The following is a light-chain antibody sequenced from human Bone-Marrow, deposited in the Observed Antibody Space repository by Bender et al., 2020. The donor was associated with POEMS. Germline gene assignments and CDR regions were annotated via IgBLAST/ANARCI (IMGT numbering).Light chain of an antibody. Sequence: QSVLTQPPSVSGTPGQSIAISCTGSSSDVGGYNYVSWYQQHPGKVPKLLIYDVTNRPSGVSNRFSGSKSGNTASLTISGLQAEDEAEYYCSSYSDTSTYVFGSGTKVTVL. CDR1: SSDVGGYNY. V-gene: IGLV2-14*03. J-gene: IGLJ1*01. CDR3: SSYSDTSTYV. CDR2: DVT.